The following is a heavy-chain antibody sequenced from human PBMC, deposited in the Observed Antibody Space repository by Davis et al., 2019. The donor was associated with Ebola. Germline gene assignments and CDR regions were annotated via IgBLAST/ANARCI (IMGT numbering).Heavy chain of an antibody. CDR1: GFTFSSYS. D-gene: IGHD2-21*02. J-gene: IGHJ2*01. CDR3: VRDPALVVTGGGWHFEL. V-gene: IGHV3-21*01. CDR2: ISSSSNYI. Sequence: GESLMISCAASGFTFSSYSMYWVRQPPGKGLAWGSFISSSSNYIYSADSAKVRFTTSRDNAKDALYLLMNTLRAEDTAVYYCVRDPALVVTGGGWHFELWGRGTLVTVSS.